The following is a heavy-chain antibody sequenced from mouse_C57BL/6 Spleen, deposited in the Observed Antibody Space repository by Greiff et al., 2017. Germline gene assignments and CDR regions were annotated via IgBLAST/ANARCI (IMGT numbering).Heavy chain of an antibody. CDR1: GFSLSTFGMG. CDR2: IWWDDAK. CDR3: ARCCSSYEAWFAY. Sequence: QVTLKESGPGILQPSQTLSLTCSFSGFSLSTFGMGVGWIRQPSGKGLEWLAHIWWDDAKYYNPALKSRPTISKATSKNQAYIKLASVDTAETATYYCARCCSSYEAWFAYWGQGTLVTVSA. V-gene: IGHV8-8*01. D-gene: IGHD1-1*01. J-gene: IGHJ3*01.